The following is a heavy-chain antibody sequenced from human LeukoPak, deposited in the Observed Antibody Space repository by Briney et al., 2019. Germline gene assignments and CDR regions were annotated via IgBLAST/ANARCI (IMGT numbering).Heavy chain of an antibody. D-gene: IGHD2-2*01. J-gene: IGHJ4*02. CDR2: IYYSGST. Sequence: SETLSLTCTVSGGSISSGGYHWGWIRQHPGKGLEWIGYIYYSGSTNYNPSLKSRVTISVDTSKNQFSLKLSSVTAADTAVYYCARGRSSTSCQIGSALVYWGQGTLVTVSS. CDR3: ARGRSSTSCQIGSALVY. V-gene: IGHV4-61*08. CDR1: GGSISSGGYH.